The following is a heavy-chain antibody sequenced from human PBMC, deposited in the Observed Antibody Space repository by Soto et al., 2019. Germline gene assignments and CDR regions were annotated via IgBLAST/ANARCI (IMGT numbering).Heavy chain of an antibody. CDR1: GFTFSSYS. J-gene: IGHJ4*02. Sequence: TGGSLRLSCAASGFTFSSYSMNWVRQAPGKGLEWVSSISSSSSYIYYADSVKGRLTISRDNAKNSLYLQMNSLRAEDTAVYYCARDTAYYFDYWGQGTLVTVSS. CDR2: ISSSSSYI. V-gene: IGHV3-21*01. CDR3: ARDTAYYFDY.